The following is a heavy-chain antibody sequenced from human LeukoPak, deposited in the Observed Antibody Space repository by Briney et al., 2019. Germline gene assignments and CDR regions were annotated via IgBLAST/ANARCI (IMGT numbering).Heavy chain of an antibody. J-gene: IGHJ4*02. CDR1: GFTFSTYS. D-gene: IGHD3-22*01. CDR2: ITSSSTYI. CDR3: AKDMDSSGFDADY. Sequence: GGSLRLSCAASGFTFSTYSMNWVRQAPGKGLEWVSSITSSSTYIYYADSVKGRFTISRDNSKNTLYLQMNSLRAEDTAVYYCAKDMDSSGFDADYWGQGTLVTVSS. V-gene: IGHV3-21*04.